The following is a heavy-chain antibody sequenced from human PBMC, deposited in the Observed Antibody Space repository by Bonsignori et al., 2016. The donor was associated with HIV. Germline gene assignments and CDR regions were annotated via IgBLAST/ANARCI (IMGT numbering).Heavy chain of an antibody. D-gene: IGHD6-19*01. J-gene: IGHJ4*02. CDR3: ARSEFYTSSGWLGFDY. CDR1: GYTFTSYY. CDR2: INPSGGST. Sequence: ASVKVSCKASGYTFTSYYMHWVRQAPGQGLEWMGIINPSGGSTSYAQKFQGRVTMTRDTSTSTVYMELSSLRSEDTAVYYCARSEFYTSSGWLGFDYWGQGTLVTVSS. V-gene: IGHV1-46*01.